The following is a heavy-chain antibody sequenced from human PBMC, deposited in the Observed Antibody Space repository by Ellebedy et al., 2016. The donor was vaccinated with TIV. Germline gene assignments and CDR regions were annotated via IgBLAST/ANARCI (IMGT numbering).Heavy chain of an antibody. CDR2: INQSGSS. Sequence: SETLSLTXAVYGGSFSGHYWSWIRQPPGKGLEWIGEINQSGSSNYDASLKSRVTISVDTSKNQFSLKLNSVTAADRAVYYCARGRQFYDSSAYYLDSWGQGTLVIVSS. CDR1: GGSFSGHY. J-gene: IGHJ5*01. V-gene: IGHV4-34*01. CDR3: ARGRQFYDSSAYYLDS. D-gene: IGHD3-22*01.